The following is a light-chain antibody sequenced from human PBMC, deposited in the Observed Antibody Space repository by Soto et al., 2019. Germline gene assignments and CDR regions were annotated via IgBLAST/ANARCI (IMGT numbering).Light chain of an antibody. CDR2: GNN. J-gene: IGLJ1*01. CDR1: SSNIGAGYD. V-gene: IGLV1-40*01. CDR3: QSYDSSLSAYV. Sequence: QSVLTQPPSVSGAPGQRVTISCTGSSSNIGAGYDVHWYQHLPGTAPKLLIYGNNDRPSGVPDRFSGSKSGTSVSLAITGLQDEDEADYYCQSYDSSLSAYVFGTGTKLTVL.